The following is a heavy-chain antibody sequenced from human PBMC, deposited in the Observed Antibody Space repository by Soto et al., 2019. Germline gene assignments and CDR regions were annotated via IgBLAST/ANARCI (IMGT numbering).Heavy chain of an antibody. CDR3: ARGSGPWLLPSYYFDY. D-gene: IGHD3-22*01. V-gene: IGHV4-61*01. CDR2: IYYSGST. CDR1: GGSVSSGSYY. Sequence: SETLSLTCTVSGGSVSSGSYYGSWTRQPPGKGLEWIGYIYYSGSTNYNPSLKSRVTISVDTSKNQFSLKLSSVTAADTAVYYCARGSGPWLLPSYYFDYWGQGTLVTVSS. J-gene: IGHJ4*02.